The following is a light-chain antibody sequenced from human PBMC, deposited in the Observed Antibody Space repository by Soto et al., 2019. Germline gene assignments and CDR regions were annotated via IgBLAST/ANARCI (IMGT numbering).Light chain of an antibody. CDR1: SSNIGGTNY. V-gene: IGLV1-47*02. CDR3: ASWDDRLGAVI. CDR2: SNN. J-gene: IGLJ2*01. Sequence: QSVLTQPPSASGIPGQKVFISCSGSSSNIGGTNYAYWYQQLPGAAPKLLMHSNNLRPSGVPERISGSKFDTAASLAISGLRSEDEAVYYCASWDDRLGAVIFGGGTKLTVL.